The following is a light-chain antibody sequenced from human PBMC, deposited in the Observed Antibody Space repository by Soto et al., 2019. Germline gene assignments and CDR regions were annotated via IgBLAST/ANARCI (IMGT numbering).Light chain of an antibody. Sequence: DIQMTQFPSTLCASVGDRVTIICRASQTISGWLAWYQQKPGKAPRLLIYDASTLDSGVPSRFSGPESETEFTLTISSLQPDDSATYYCQQYKNLYTFGQGTKVDI. J-gene: IGKJ2*01. CDR3: QQYKNLYT. CDR1: QTISGW. CDR2: DAS. V-gene: IGKV1-5*02.